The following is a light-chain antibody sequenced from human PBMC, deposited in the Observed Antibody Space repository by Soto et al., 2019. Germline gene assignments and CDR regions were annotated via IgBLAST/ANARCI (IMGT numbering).Light chain of an antibody. J-gene: IGKJ5*01. Sequence: DIQMTQSPSSLSASVVDIVTISCQASQNINNYLNWYQQKPGRAPKLLIYDASNLEAGVPSRFRGSGSGTDFTFTISRLQLEDIATYYCQQYENLPTFGQGTRLEI. V-gene: IGKV1-33*01. CDR3: QQYENLPT. CDR1: QNINNY. CDR2: DAS.